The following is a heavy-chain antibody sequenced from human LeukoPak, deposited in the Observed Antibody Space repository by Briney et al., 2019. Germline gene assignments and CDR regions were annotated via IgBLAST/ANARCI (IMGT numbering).Heavy chain of an antibody. CDR2: IYYSGST. J-gene: IGHJ6*03. D-gene: IGHD2-2*01. CDR1: GGSISSYY. Sequence: SETLSLTCTVSGGSISSYYWSWIRQPPGKGLEWIGYIYYSGSTNYNPSLKSRVTISVDTSKNQFSLKLSSVTAADTAVYYCARLVPAAKYYYYYYMDVWGKGTTVTVSS. V-gene: IGHV4-59*01. CDR3: ARLVPAAKYYYYYYMDV.